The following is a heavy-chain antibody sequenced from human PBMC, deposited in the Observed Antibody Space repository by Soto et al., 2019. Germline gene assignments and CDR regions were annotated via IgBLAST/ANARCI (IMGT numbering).Heavy chain of an antibody. V-gene: IGHV3-33*05. CDR1: GFSFSRYD. CDR3: VRPPDPTNIAYDH. J-gene: IGHJ4*02. Sequence: GGSLRLSCAASGFSFSRYDMHWVRQAPGKGLEWLAFIQYDGGKRFYADSVKGRFTVSRDNSKNTLYLQMNSLRDEDSAVYCCVRPPDPTNIAYDHWGQGTLVTVSS. CDR2: IQYDGGKR. D-gene: IGHD5-12*01.